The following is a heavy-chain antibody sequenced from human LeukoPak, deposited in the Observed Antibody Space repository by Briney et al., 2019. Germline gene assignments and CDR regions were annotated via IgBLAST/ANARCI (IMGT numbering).Heavy chain of an antibody. J-gene: IGHJ4*02. CDR2: ISGSGGST. D-gene: IGHD3-22*01. V-gene: IGHV3-23*01. CDR1: GFTFSSYA. CDR3: AILTNYYDSGRYYSLPNFFDY. Sequence: AGGSLRLSCAAPGFTFSSYAMSWVRQAPGEGVEWVSAISGSGGSTFYADSVKGRFTISRDSSKNTLFLQMNSLRAEDTAVYYCAILTNYYDSGRYYSLPNFFDYWGQGTLVTVSS.